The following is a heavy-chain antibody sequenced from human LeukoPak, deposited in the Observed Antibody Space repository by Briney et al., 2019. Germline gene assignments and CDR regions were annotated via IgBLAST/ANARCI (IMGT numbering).Heavy chain of an antibody. CDR3: ARDRQWRYFDY. CDR2: ISSSGSTI. V-gene: IGHV3-11*04. J-gene: IGHJ4*02. Sequence: GGSLRLSCAASGFIFGDYYMSWIRQSPGKGLEWLSYISSSGSTIHYGDPVKGRFTISRDNAKNSLYLQMNSLRAEDTAVYYCARDRQWRYFDYWGQGTLVTVSS. CDR1: GFIFGDYY. D-gene: IGHD6-19*01.